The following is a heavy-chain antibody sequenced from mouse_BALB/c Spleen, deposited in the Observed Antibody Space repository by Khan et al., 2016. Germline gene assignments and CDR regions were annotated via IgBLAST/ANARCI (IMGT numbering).Heavy chain of an antibody. CDR2: INPNNGGT. Sequence: QVRLQQSGAELVKPGASVKLSCKASGYTFTSYYIYWVKQRPGQGLEWIGEINPNNGGTNFNERFKSKATLTVDKSSSTSYMQLSSLTSEDSAVYYCASSNSYWGQGTTLTVSS. D-gene: IGHD2-5*01. CDR3: ASSNSY. J-gene: IGHJ2*01. V-gene: IGHV1S81*02. CDR1: GYTFTSYY.